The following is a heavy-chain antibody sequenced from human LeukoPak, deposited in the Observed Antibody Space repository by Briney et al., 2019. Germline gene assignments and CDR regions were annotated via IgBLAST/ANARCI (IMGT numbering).Heavy chain of an antibody. V-gene: IGHV1-69*04. Sequence: SVKFSCKASEGTFSSYAISWVRQAPGQGLEWMGRIIPIFGIANYAQKFQGRVTITADKSTSTAYMELSSLRSEDTAVYYCARESRSGYDWDYWGQGTLVTVSS. CDR2: IIPIFGIA. D-gene: IGHD5-12*01. J-gene: IGHJ4*02. CDR1: EGTFSSYA. CDR3: ARESRSGYDWDY.